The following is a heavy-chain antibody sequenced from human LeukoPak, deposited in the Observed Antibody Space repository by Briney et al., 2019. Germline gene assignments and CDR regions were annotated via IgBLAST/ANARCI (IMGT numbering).Heavy chain of an antibody. D-gene: IGHD3-9*01. J-gene: IGHJ4*02. V-gene: IGHV3-74*01. CDR1: GFSFSKYW. Sequence: GGSLRLSCAASGFSFSKYWMHWVRQTPGEGLVWVARIKEDGTYTSYADSVKGRFTISRDNARNTVFLLMNSLRAEDTAVYYCARDFDMGITPGDDFDFWGQGTLVTVSS. CDR3: ARDFDMGITPGDDFDF. CDR2: IKEDGTYT.